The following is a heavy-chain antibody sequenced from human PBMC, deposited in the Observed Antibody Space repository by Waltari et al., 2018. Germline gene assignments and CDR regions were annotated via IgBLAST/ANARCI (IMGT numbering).Heavy chain of an antibody. CDR3: ARVAGGSPYYYMDV. CDR2: ISYPGST. CDR1: GGSISSYY. Sequence: QVQLQESGPGLVKPSETLSLTCTVSGGSISSYYWSWIRQPPGKGLEWIGYISYPGSTNNNPHLKSRVTISLDTSKNQFSLKLTSVTAADTAVYYCARVAGGSPYYYMDVWGKGTTVTVSS. D-gene: IGHD5-12*01. J-gene: IGHJ6*03. V-gene: IGHV4-59*01.